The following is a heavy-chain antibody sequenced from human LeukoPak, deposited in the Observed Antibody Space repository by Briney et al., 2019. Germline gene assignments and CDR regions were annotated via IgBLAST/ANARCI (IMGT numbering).Heavy chain of an antibody. V-gene: IGHV4-39*01. CDR2: IYYSGST. J-gene: IGHJ4*02. Sequence: PSETLSLTCIVSGGSISSSSYYWGWIRQPPGKGLEWIGSIYYSGSTYYNPSLKSRVTISVDTSKNQFSLKLSSVTAADTAVYCCARRRTYGGEYYWGQGTLVTVSS. D-gene: IGHD3-10*01. CDR3: ARRRTYGGEYY. CDR1: GGSISSSSYY.